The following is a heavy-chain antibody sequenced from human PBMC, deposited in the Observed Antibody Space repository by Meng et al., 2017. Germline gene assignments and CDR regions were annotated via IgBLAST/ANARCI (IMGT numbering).Heavy chain of an antibody. D-gene: IGHD5-24*01. Sequence: GESLKISCAASGFTFSSYAMHWVRQAPGKGLEWVAVIWYDGSNKYYADSVKGRFTISRDNSKNTLYLQMNSLRAEDTAVYYCAREMATNYYGMDVWGQGTTVTVSS. CDR1: GFTFSSYA. CDR2: IWYDGSNK. J-gene: IGHJ6*02. V-gene: IGHV3-30*01. CDR3: AREMATNYYGMDV.